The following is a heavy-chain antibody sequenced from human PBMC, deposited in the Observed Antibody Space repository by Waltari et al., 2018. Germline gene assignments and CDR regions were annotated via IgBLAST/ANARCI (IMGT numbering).Heavy chain of an antibody. CDR3: AKAITMIVPTGYCDY. V-gene: IGHV3-23*03. CDR1: GFTFSSYA. Sequence: EVQLLESGGGLVQPGGSLRLSCAASGFTFSSYAMSWVRQAPGKGLEWVSVIYSGGSSTYYADSVKGRFTISRDNSKNTLYLQMNSLRAEDTAVYYCAKAITMIVPTGYCDYWGQGTLV. J-gene: IGHJ4*02. CDR2: IYSGGSST. D-gene: IGHD3-22*01.